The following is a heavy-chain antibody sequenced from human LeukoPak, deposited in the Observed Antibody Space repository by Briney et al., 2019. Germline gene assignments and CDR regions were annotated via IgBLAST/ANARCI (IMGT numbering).Heavy chain of an antibody. CDR1: GGSISSYY. D-gene: IGHD3-22*01. V-gene: IGHV4-59*12. CDR2: IYYSGST. J-gene: IGHJ3*02. Sequence: SETLSLTCTVSGGSISSYYWSWIRQPPGKGLEWIGYIYYSGSTNYNPSLKSRVTISVDTSKNQFSLKLSSVTAADTAVYYCARSIVVVITRRRAFDIWGQGTMVTVSS. CDR3: ARSIVVVITRRRAFDI.